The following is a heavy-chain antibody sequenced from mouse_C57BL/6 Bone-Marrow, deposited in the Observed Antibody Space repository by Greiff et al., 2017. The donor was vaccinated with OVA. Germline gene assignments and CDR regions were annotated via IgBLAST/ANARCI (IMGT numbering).Heavy chain of an antibody. CDR2: IDPANGNT. V-gene: IGHV14-3*01. D-gene: IGHD4-1*01. Sequence: VQLQQSVAELVRPGASVKLSCTASGFTFTNNYMHWVKQRPEQGLEWIGRIDPANGNTKYAPKFQGKATITADTSSNTAYLQLSGQTSEDTDIYYCAPNWEEIAYWGQGTLVTVSA. CDR1: GFTFTNNY. J-gene: IGHJ3*01. CDR3: APNWEEIAY.